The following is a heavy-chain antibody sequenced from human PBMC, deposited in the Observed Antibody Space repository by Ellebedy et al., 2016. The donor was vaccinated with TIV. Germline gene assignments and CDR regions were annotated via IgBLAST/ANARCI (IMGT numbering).Heavy chain of an antibody. CDR3: ASRPGIAVAGPGDY. Sequence: GGSLRLXXAASGFTFSSYAMSWVRQAPGKGLEWVSAFSGSGGSTYYADSVKGRFTISRDNSKNTLYLEMNSLRAEDTAVYYCASRPGIAVAGPGDYWGQGTLVTVS. J-gene: IGHJ4*02. CDR2: FSGSGGST. CDR1: GFTFSSYA. V-gene: IGHV3-23*01. D-gene: IGHD6-19*01.